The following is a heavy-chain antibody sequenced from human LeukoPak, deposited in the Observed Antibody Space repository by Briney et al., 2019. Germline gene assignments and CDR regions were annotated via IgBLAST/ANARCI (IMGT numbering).Heavy chain of an antibody. CDR2: FDPEDGET. J-gene: IGHJ4*02. D-gene: IGHD4-17*01. Sequence: ASVKVSCKVSGYTLTELSMHWVRQAPGKGLEWMGGFDPEDGETIYAQKFQGRVTMTEDTSTDTAYMELSSLRSEDTAVYYCATGTTVITPLDYWGQGTLVTVSS. CDR3: ATGTTVITPLDY. CDR1: GYTLTELS. V-gene: IGHV1-24*01.